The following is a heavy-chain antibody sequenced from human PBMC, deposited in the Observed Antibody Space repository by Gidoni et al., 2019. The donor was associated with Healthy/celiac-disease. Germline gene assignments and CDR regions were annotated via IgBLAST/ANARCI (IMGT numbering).Heavy chain of an antibody. CDR1: GFSLSTSGVG. Sequence: QITLKESGPTLVKPTQTLTLTCTFSGFSLSTSGVGVGWIRQPPGKALEWLALIYWDDDKRYSPSLKSRLTITKNTSKNQVVLTMTNMDPVDTATYYCAHTRSPRWQQLDRYYFDYWGQGTLVTVSS. D-gene: IGHD6-13*01. CDR2: IYWDDDK. J-gene: IGHJ4*02. CDR3: AHTRSPRWQQLDRYYFDY. V-gene: IGHV2-5*02.